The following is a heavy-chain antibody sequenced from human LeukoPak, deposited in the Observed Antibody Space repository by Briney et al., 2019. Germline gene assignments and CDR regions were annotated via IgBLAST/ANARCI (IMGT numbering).Heavy chain of an antibody. CDR1: GYTFTSYD. CDR2: MNPTSGNT. V-gene: IGHV1-8*01. CDR3: ARGGFDP. Sequence: ASVKVSCKASGYTFTSYDINWARQATGQGLEWMGWMNPTSGNTDYSPKFQGRVTMTRDTSISTAYMELSSLRSEDTAVYFCARGGFDPWGQGTLVTVSS. J-gene: IGHJ5*02.